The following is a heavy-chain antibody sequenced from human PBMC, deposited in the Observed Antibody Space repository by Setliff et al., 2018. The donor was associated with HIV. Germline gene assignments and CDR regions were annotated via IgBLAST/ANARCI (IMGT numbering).Heavy chain of an antibody. CDR2: INPNSGGT. V-gene: IGHV1-2*02. J-gene: IGHJ4*02. CDR1: GYTFTNYY. CDR3: ARQPRWLQFPRYFDY. D-gene: IGHD5-12*01. Sequence: ASVKVSCKASGYTFTNYYMHWVRQAPGQGLEWMGWINPNSGGTNYAQKFQGRVTMTRDTSISTAYMELSRLRSDDTAVYYCARQPRWLQFPRYFDYWGQGTLVT.